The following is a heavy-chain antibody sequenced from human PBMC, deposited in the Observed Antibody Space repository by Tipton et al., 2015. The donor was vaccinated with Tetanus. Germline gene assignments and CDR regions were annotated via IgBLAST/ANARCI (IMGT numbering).Heavy chain of an antibody. J-gene: IGHJ3*02. CDR2: IYYSRST. Sequence: TLSLTCTVSGGSISSYYWSWIRQPPGKGLEWIGYIYYSRSTNYNPSLKSRVTISVDTSKNQFSLKLSSVTAADTAVYYCAREGAAMVGADAFDIWGQGTMVTVSS. CDR1: GGSISSYY. V-gene: IGHV4-59*01. D-gene: IGHD5-18*01. CDR3: AREGAAMVGADAFDI.